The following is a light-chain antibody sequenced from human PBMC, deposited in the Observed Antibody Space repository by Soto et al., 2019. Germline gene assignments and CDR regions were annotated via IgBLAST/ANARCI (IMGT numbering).Light chain of an antibody. J-gene: IGLJ1*01. Sequence: QSALTQPPSASGSPGQSVTISCTGTSSDAGGYNFVSWYQQHPGKAPKLIIFEVSKRPSGVPDRFSGSKSGNTASLTVSGLQAEDEADYYCSSYAGSDNGDVFGTGTKLTVL. CDR3: SSYAGSDNGDV. CDR1: SSDAGGYNF. CDR2: EVS. V-gene: IGLV2-8*01.